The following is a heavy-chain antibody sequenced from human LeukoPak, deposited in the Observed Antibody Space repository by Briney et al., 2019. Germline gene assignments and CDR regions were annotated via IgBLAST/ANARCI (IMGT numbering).Heavy chain of an antibody. CDR3: ATRRDGYNYWFDP. J-gene: IGHJ5*02. CDR1: GGSIRSFY. Sequence: SETLSLTCSVSGGSIRSFYWSWIRQPPGKGLEWIGYIYHSGSTNYNPSLKSRVTMSVDTSKNQFSLKVSSVTAADTAVYYCATRRDGYNYWFDPWGQGTLVTVSS. CDR2: IYHSGST. V-gene: IGHV4-59*01. D-gene: IGHD5-24*01.